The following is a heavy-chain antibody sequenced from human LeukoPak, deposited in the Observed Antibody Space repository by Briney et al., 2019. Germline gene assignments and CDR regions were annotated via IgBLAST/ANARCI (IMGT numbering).Heavy chain of an antibody. Sequence: SETLSLTCAVFGYSISSGYYWGWIRPPPGKGLEWIGSIYHSGSTYYNPSLKSRVTISVDTSKNQFSLKLSSVTAADTAVYYCARLGSTSCYCGRYFDYWGQGTLVTVSS. CDR1: GYSISSGYY. J-gene: IGHJ4*02. V-gene: IGHV4-38-2*01. CDR2: IYHSGST. D-gene: IGHD2-2*01. CDR3: ARLGSTSCYCGRYFDY.